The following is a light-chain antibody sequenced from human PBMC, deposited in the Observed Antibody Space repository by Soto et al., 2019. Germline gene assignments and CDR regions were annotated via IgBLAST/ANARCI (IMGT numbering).Light chain of an antibody. Sequence: EIVLTQSPGTLSSSPGERATLSCRASQSVSSSYLAWYQQKPGQAPRLLIYGASSRATGIPGRFSGSGSGTDFTLTISRLEPEDFAAYYCQQYGSSPLYTFGQGTKLEIK. CDR3: QQYGSSPLYT. J-gene: IGKJ2*01. CDR2: GAS. V-gene: IGKV3-20*01. CDR1: QSVSSSY.